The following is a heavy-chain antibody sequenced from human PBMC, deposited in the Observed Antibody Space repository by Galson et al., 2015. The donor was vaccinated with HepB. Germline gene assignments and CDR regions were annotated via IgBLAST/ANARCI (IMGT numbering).Heavy chain of an antibody. CDR2: ISYDGSNK. Sequence: SLRLSCAASGFTFSSYGMHWVRQAPGKGLEWVAVISYDGSNKYYADSVKGRFTISRDNSKNTLYLQMNSLRAEDTAVYYCAKEGGYYDSSGYYGNDAFDIWGQGTMVTVSS. CDR1: GFTFSSYG. J-gene: IGHJ3*02. CDR3: AKEGGYYDSSGYYGNDAFDI. D-gene: IGHD3-22*01. V-gene: IGHV3-30*18.